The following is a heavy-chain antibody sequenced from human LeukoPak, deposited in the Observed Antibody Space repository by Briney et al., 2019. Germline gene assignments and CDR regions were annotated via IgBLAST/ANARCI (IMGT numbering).Heavy chain of an antibody. CDR1: GVRFSSYG. Sequence: PGRTLRLSCAASGVRFSSYGMNWVCQAPGNGLGWVSFIQNDGTKKCYADFVKGRFTISRENSVNTLYLQMDSLRPEDTAVYYCAKDAATHGWFDPWGQGTLVTVSS. J-gene: IGHJ5*02. CDR3: AKDAATHGWFDP. CDR2: IQNDGTKK. V-gene: IGHV3-30*02. D-gene: IGHD6-25*01.